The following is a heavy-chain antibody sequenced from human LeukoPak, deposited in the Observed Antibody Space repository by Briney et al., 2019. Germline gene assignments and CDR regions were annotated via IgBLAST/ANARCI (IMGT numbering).Heavy chain of an antibody. CDR2: ISSSSYYV. D-gene: IGHD3-10*01. V-gene: IGHV3-21*01. CDR3: ASHLYYYGSGSYSWFDP. CDR1: GFTFSSFS. Sequence: GGSLRLSCAASGFTFSSFSMNWVRQAPGKGLEWVSSISSSSYYVYYADSVKGRFTFSRDNAKNSLYLQMNSLRAEDTAVYYCASHLYYYGSGSYSWFDPWGQGTLVTVSS. J-gene: IGHJ5*02.